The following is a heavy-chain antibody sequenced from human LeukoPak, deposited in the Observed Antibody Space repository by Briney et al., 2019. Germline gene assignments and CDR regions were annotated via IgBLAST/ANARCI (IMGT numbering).Heavy chain of an antibody. D-gene: IGHD2-21*01. Sequence: ASVKVSCKVSGFTLADLSMHWVRQAPGKGLEWVGGFDRKNGDTIYAQRLRGRVTLTEDTSTGTAYMELSSLSADDTAAYYCATGVYCATTTCPGYQHYYYFMDVWGKGTTVTVSS. CDR2: FDRKNGDT. CDR3: ATGVYCATTTCPGYQHYYYFMDV. CDR1: GFTLADLS. J-gene: IGHJ6*03. V-gene: IGHV1-24*01.